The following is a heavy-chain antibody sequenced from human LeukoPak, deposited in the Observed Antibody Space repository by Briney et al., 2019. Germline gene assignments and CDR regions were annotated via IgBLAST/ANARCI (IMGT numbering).Heavy chain of an antibody. CDR1: GFTFIDYD. CDR3: ARGGIQVSGIDEFDY. V-gene: IGHV3-13*01. Sequence: GGSLRLSCAASGFTFIDYDMHWVRQVIGKGLEWVSAIGIRGDTHYSGSVKGRLTIPRENAESSLYLQMNSLRAENTAVYYCARGGIQVSGIDEFDYWGQGTLVTVSS. CDR2: IGIRGDT. J-gene: IGHJ4*02. D-gene: IGHD6-19*01.